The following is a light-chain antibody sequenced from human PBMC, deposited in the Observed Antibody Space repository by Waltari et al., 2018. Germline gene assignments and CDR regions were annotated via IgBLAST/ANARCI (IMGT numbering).Light chain of an antibody. CDR2: EVS. Sequence: QSALTQPPSASGSPGQSVTISCTGTSRDVGGYNYVSWSQQHPGKSPKLLIYEVSKRPSGVPDRFSGSKSGNTASLAVSGLQAEDEADYYCSSYAGSNNGHYVFGTGTKVTVL. CDR3: SSYAGSNNGHYV. CDR1: SRDVGGYNY. V-gene: IGLV2-8*01. J-gene: IGLJ1*01.